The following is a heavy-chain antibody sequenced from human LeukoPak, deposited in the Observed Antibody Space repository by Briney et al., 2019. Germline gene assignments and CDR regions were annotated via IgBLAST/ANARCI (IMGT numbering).Heavy chain of an antibody. CDR1: GLTFSSDW. J-gene: IGHJ3*02. D-gene: IGHD3-16*01. V-gene: IGHV3-74*01. CDR2: INTDGDST. CDR3: ARTRGNAFDI. Sequence: PGGSLRLPCVGSGLTFSSDWMHWVRQAPGKGPVWVSRINTDGDSTVYADSVKGRFTISKDNAKNTLHLQMNSLRLEDTATYYCARTRGNAFDIWGQGTMVTVSS.